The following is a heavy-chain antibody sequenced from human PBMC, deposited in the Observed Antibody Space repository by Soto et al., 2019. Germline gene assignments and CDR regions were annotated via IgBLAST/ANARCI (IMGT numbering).Heavy chain of an antibody. V-gene: IGHV3-33*01. J-gene: IGHJ6*02. CDR2: IWYDGSNK. D-gene: IGHD6-19*01. Sequence: GGSLRLSCAASGFTFSSYGMHWVRQAPGKGLEWVAVIWYDGSNKYYADSVKGRFTISRDNSKNTLYLQMNSLRAEDTAVYYCARDGGYSSGWFGSYYYYYYGMDVWGQGTTVTVSS. CDR3: ARDGGYSSGWFGSYYYYYYGMDV. CDR1: GFTFSSYG.